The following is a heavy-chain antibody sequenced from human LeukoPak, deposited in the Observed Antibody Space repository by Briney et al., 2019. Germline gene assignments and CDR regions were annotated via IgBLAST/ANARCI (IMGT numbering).Heavy chain of an antibody. V-gene: IGHV4-31*03. D-gene: IGHD2-2*01. CDR1: LGSISSGGYY. CDR2: IYYNGST. CDR3: SSSSPGAYYFDY. Sequence: PSETLSLTCTFSLGSISSGGYYWRWIRQHPGKGLEWFGYIYYNGSTYYNPSLKSRVTISVDTSKNQFSLKLSSVTAADTAVYYCSSSSPGAYYFDYWGQGALVTVSS. J-gene: IGHJ4*02.